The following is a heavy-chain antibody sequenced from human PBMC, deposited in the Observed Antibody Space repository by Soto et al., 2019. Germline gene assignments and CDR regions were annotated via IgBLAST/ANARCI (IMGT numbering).Heavy chain of an antibody. Sequence: QVQQLESGTGLVKPWDTLSLTCTVSGAYISDFSWSWIRQPAGKGLEWIGRITVNGNTQYNPSFRSRVTMSMDTSRNQFSLNLQSATAADTALYYCARESGENWTYEAHWGQGTLVTVSS. J-gene: IGHJ1*01. CDR1: GAYISDFS. D-gene: IGHD1-7*01. CDR3: ARESGENWTYEAH. V-gene: IGHV4-4*07. CDR2: ITVNGNT.